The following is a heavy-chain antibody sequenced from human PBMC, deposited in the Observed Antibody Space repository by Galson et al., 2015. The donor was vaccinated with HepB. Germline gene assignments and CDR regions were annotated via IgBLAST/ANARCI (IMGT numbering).Heavy chain of an antibody. Sequence: SLRLSCAASGFTFSDYYMGWIRQAPGKGLEWVSYISSSSSYTNYADSVKGRFTISRDNAKNTLYLQMNSLRAEDTAVYYCARDPEYQYWFDPWGQGTLVTVSS. J-gene: IGHJ5*02. CDR1: GFTFSDYY. CDR2: ISSSSSYT. D-gene: IGHD2-2*01. CDR3: ARDPEYQYWFDP. V-gene: IGHV3-11*06.